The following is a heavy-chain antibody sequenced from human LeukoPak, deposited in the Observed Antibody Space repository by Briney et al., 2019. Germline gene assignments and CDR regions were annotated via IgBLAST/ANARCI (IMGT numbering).Heavy chain of an antibody. D-gene: IGHD3-3*01. CDR1: GFTFSNYH. J-gene: IGHJ4*02. Sequence: VSLTLSCAASGFTFSNYHMICLRHAPGKGLEWVSGVSGSGGSTYYAASVKGRFTIRRDNYKKLLYLQMNSLTDEATVIYYCGSLLLRFVYDYWGQGTLVTVSS. V-gene: IGHV3-23*01. CDR2: VSGSGGST. CDR3: GSLLLRFVYDY.